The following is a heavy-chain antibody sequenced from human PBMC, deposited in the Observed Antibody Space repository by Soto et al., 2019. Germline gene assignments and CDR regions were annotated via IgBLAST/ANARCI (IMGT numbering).Heavy chain of an antibody. V-gene: IGHV4-59*12. J-gene: IGHJ6*02. D-gene: IGHD6-13*01. CDR1: GGSISTYF. CDR2: INYSGIT. CDR3: ARDSKRYSSSWYGFGMDV. Sequence: SETLSLTCTVSGGSISTYFWSWIRQPPGKGPEWLGYINYSGITYYNPSLESRVIISLETSQNQFSLQLSSVTAADTAVYYCARDSKRYSSSWYGFGMDVWGQGTTVTVSS.